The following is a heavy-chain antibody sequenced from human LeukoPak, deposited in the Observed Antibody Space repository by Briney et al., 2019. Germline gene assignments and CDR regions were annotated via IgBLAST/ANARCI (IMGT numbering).Heavy chain of an antibody. Sequence: ASVKVSCKASGYTFTGYYMHWVRQAPGQGLEWMGWINPNSGGTNYAQKFQGWVTMTRDTSISTAYMELSRLRSDDTAVYYCARDKTPLLQPSYWYFDLWGRGTLVTVSS. CDR1: GYTFTGYY. CDR3: ARDKTPLLQPSYWYFDL. D-gene: IGHD2-21*02. J-gene: IGHJ2*01. V-gene: IGHV1-2*04. CDR2: INPNSGGT.